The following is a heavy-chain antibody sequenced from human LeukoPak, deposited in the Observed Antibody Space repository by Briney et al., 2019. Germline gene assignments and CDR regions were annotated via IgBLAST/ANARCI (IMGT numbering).Heavy chain of an antibody. V-gene: IGHV3-23*01. CDR1: GFTFSSYA. D-gene: IGHD4-11*01. CDR3: AKDYSSPYYYYGLDV. Sequence: PGGSLRLSCAASGFTFSSYAMSWVRQAPGKGLEWVSAISGSGGSSYYGDSVKGRFIISRDNSKNTLYLQMNSLRAEDTAVYYCAKDYSSPYYYYGLDVWGQGTTVTVSS. CDR2: ISGSGGSS. J-gene: IGHJ6*02.